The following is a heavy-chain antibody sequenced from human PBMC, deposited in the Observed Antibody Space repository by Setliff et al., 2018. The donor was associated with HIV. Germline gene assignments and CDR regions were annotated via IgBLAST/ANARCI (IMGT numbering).Heavy chain of an antibody. CDR2: ISGSAESE. V-gene: IGHV3-23*01. D-gene: IGHD3-22*01. CDR3: AMYDSRVDAFDI. Sequence: PGESLKISCAASGFSVSEKYMTWVRQAPGKGLEYVSAISGSAESERYSDSVRGRFHISRDNSNNTLYLQMNSLRAEDTAVYYCAMYDSRVDAFDIWGQGTVVTVSS. J-gene: IGHJ3*02. CDR1: GFSVSEKY.